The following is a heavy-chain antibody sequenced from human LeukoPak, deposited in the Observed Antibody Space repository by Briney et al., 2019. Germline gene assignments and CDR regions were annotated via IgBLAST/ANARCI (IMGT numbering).Heavy chain of an antibody. CDR3: ARYCSGGSCDSDYFDY. D-gene: IGHD2-15*01. Sequence: ASVKVSCKASGYTFTSYGISWVRQAPGQGLEWMGWMNPNSGNTGYAQKFQGRVTMTRNTSISTAYMELSSLRSEDTAVYYCARYCSGGSCDSDYFDYWGQGTLVTVSS. J-gene: IGHJ4*02. CDR1: GYTFTSYG. CDR2: MNPNSGNT. V-gene: IGHV1-8*02.